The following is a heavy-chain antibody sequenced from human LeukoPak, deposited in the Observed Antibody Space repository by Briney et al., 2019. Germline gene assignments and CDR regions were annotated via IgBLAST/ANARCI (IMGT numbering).Heavy chain of an antibody. CDR1: GFIFSNYG. V-gene: IGHV3-23*01. D-gene: IGHD6-13*01. J-gene: IGHJ4*02. CDR2: ISGSGGSI. CDR3: AKGGSSWSEIDY. Sequence: PGGSLRLSCAASGFIFSNYGMSWVRQAPGKGLEWVSGISGSGGSIYYVDSVKGRFTISRDNSKNTLYLQMNSLRADDTAVYYCAKGGSSWSEIDYWGQGTLVTVSS.